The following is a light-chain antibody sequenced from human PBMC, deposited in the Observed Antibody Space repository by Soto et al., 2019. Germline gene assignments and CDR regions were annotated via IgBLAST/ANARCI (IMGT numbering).Light chain of an antibody. Sequence: EIVMTQSPATLSVSPGERATLSCRASQSVSSNLAWYQQKPGQAPRLLIYGSSTRSTGIPARFSGSGSGTAFTITISSLQSEDFAVYYCQQYNNWPPMYTFGPGTKLEIK. V-gene: IGKV3-15*01. J-gene: IGKJ2*01. CDR3: QQYNNWPPMYT. CDR1: QSVSSN. CDR2: GSS.